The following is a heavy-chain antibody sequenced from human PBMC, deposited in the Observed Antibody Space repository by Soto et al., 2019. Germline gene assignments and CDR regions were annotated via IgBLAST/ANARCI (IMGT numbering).Heavy chain of an antibody. CDR3: AGGGSGSYSVGGY. CDR1: GGSFSGYY. Sequence: QVQLQQWGAGLLKPSETLSLTCAVYGGSFSGYYWSWIRQPPGKGLEWIGEINHSGSTNYNPSLKGRVTISVDTSKNPFSLKVSSVTAGGTAVYYCAGGGSGSYSVGGYWGQGTLVTVSS. J-gene: IGHJ4*02. D-gene: IGHD3-10*01. V-gene: IGHV4-34*01. CDR2: INHSGST.